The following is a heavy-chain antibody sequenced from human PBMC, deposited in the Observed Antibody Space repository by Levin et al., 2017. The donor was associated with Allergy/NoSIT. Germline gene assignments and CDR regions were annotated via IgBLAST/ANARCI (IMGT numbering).Heavy chain of an antibody. CDR2: IYYSGST. CDR1: GDSISSYY. V-gene: IGHV4-59*01. J-gene: IGHJ6*03. CDR3: ARAPHYHYYYMDV. Sequence: SETLSLTCTVSGDSISSYYWSWIRQPPGRGLEWIGYIYYSGSTNYNPSLKSRVTISVDTSKNQLSLKLTSVTAADTAVYYCARAPHYHYYYMDVWGKGTTVTVSS.